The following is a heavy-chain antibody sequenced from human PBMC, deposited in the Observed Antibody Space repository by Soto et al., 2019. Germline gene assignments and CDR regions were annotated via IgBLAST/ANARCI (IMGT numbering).Heavy chain of an antibody. Sequence: SETLSLTCAVYGESCTGYYWNWLRQTPGKGLEWIGEINRSEDTNYTPSLKSRVTISVDTSKKQFSLTLSSVTAADTAVYYSARGRRSLTSAIASSMVAFHISGPGPMVTV. CDR3: ARGRRSLTSAIASSMVAFHI. D-gene: IGHD3-10*01. J-gene: IGHJ3*02. V-gene: IGHV4-34*01. CDR1: GESCTGYY. CDR2: INRSEDT.